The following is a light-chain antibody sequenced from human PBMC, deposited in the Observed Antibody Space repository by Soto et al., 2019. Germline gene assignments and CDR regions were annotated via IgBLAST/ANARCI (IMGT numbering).Light chain of an antibody. Sequence: EIVLTQSPGTLSLSPGERATLSCRASQSVSSSYLAWYQQKPGQAPRLLIYGASSRATGIPDRFTGSRSGTDFTLTISRLEPEDFAVYYCQQYGSSPQTFGQGTNLEIK. J-gene: IGKJ2*01. V-gene: IGKV3-20*01. CDR3: QQYGSSPQT. CDR1: QSVSSSY. CDR2: GAS.